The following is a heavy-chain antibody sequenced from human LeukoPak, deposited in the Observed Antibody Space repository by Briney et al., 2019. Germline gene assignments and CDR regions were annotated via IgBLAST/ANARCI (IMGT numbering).Heavy chain of an antibody. Sequence: EGSLRLSCAASGFTFSSYWMSWVRQAPGKGLEWVANIKQDGSEKYYVDSVKGRFTISRDNAKNSLYLQMNSLRAEDTAVYYCARDAIDVYSYGYYYYYMDVWGKGTTVTVSS. V-gene: IGHV3-7*01. D-gene: IGHD5-18*01. CDR3: ARDAIDVYSYGYYYYYMDV. CDR2: IKQDGSEK. CDR1: GFTFSSYW. J-gene: IGHJ6*03.